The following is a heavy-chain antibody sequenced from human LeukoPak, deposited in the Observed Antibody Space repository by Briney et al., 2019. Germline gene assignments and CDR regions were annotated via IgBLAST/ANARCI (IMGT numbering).Heavy chain of an antibody. D-gene: IGHD3-16*01. CDR1: GGSISSSSYY. CDR2: IYYSGST. J-gene: IGHJ4*02. CDR3: ARHEGGHYFDY. Sequence: SETLSLTCTVSGGSISSSSYYWGWVRRPPGKGLEWIGSIYYSGSTYYNPSLKSRVTISVDTSKNQFSLKLSSVTAADTAVYYCARHEGGHYFDYWGQGTLVTVSS. V-gene: IGHV4-39*01.